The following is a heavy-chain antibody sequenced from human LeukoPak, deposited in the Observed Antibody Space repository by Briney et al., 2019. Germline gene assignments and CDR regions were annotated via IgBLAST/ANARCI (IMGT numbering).Heavy chain of an antibody. J-gene: IGHJ4*02. Sequence: GRSLRLSCAASGFTFSSYGMHWVRQAPGKGLEWVSAISGSGDNIYYADSVKGRFTISRDSSKKTLYLQMNILRAEDTAVYYCAKSDCSYISCYVLDYWGQGTQVTVSS. CDR1: GFTFSSYG. D-gene: IGHD2-2*01. V-gene: IGHV3-23*01. CDR2: ISGSGDNI. CDR3: AKSDCSYISCYVLDY.